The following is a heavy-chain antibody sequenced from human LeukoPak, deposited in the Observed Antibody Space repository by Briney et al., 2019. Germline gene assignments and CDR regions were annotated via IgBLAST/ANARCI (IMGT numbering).Heavy chain of an antibody. CDR2: ISGSGGST. D-gene: IGHD3-22*01. CDR1: GFTFSSYA. J-gene: IGHJ4*02. CDR3: ARDAGRGYYDSSGYYYAFDY. V-gene: IGHV3-23*01. Sequence: GGSLRLSCAASGFTFSSYAMSWVRQAPGKGLEWVSAISGSGGSTYYADSVKGRFTISRDNSKNTLYLQMHSLRAEDTAVYYCARDAGRGYYDSSGYYYAFDYWGQGTLVTVSS.